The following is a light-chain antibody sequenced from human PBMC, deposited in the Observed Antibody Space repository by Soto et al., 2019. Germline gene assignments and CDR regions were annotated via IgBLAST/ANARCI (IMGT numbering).Light chain of an antibody. Sequence: EIVLTQSPGTLSLSPGERATLSCRASQSVISSFLAWYQQKPGQSPRLLIFATSIRATGIPDRFSGSGSGTYFNLTIGRLETEDSAVHYCQQFDDSSLFTFGPGAKVEIK. V-gene: IGKV3-20*01. J-gene: IGKJ3*01. CDR2: ATS. CDR3: QQFDDSSLFT. CDR1: QSVISSF.